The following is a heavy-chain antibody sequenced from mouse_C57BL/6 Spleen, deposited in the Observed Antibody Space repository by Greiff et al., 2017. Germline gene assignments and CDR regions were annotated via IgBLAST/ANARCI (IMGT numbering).Heavy chain of an antibody. Sequence: QVQLKESGPELVKPGASVKISCKASGYAFSSSWMNWVKQRPGKGLEWIGRIYPGDGDTNYNGKFKGKATLTADKSSSTAYMQLSSLTSEDSAVYFCAVDSSGYYYAMDYWGQGTSVTVSS. D-gene: IGHD3-2*02. CDR2: IYPGDGDT. CDR1: GYAFSSSW. J-gene: IGHJ4*01. V-gene: IGHV1-82*01. CDR3: AVDSSGYYYAMDY.